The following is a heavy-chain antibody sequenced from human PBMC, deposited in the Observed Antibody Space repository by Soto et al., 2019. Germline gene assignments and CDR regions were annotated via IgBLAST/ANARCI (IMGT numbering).Heavy chain of an antibody. CDR3: ARVNYGWQTDYGDYDY. D-gene: IGHD4-17*01. CDR1: GFTFSSYS. J-gene: IGHJ4*02. V-gene: IGHV3-21*01. Sequence: GGSLRLSCAASGFTFSSYSMNWVRQAPGKGLEWVSSISSSSSYIYYADSVKGRFTISRDNAKNSLYLQMNSLRAEDTAVYYCARVNYGWQTDYGDYDYWGQGTLVTVSS. CDR2: ISSSSSYI.